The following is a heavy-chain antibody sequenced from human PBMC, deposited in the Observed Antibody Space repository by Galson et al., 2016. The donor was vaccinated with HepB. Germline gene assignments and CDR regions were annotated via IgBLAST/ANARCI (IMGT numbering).Heavy chain of an antibody. CDR1: GGSISSGDYF. CDR2: IYYTGRA. CDR3: ARGISAVNRVGYYGMDV. Sequence: TLSLTCTVSGGSISSGDYFWSWIRQHPGKGLEWIGYIYYTGRAYYNPSLKTRIVISVATSKNQFSLKLSSVTAADTGVYYCARGISAVNRVGYYGMDVWGQGTTVTVS. V-gene: IGHV4-31*03. J-gene: IGHJ6*02. D-gene: IGHD6-13*01.